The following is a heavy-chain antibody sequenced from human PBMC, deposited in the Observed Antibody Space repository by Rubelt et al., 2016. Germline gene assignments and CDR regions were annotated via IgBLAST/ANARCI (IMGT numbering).Heavy chain of an antibody. Sequence: QVQLQESGPGLVKPSETLSLTCTVSGGSISAYYCSWIRQPPGKGLEWIGYIYYSGSTSYNPSLKSRVTISVDTSQNQFSLKLSSVTAADTAVYYCARVYTGSDIWGQGTMVTVSS. J-gene: IGHJ3*02. D-gene: IGHD3-16*01. CDR3: ARVYTGSDI. CDR1: GGSISAYY. V-gene: IGHV4-59*01. CDR2: IYYSGST.